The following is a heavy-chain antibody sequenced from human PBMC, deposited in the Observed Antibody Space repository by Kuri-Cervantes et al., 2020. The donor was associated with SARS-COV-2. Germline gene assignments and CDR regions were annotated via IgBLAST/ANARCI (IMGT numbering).Heavy chain of an antibody. V-gene: IGHV4-30-2*01. D-gene: IGHD2-2*01. CDR3: ARAVWDVVVPAAKSRSPNWFDP. CDR2: IYHSGST. J-gene: IGHJ5*02. CDR1: GGSISSGGYS. Sequence: SETLSLTCAVSGGSISSGGYSWSWIRQPPGKGLEWIGYIYHSGSTYYNPSLKSRVTISVDRSKNQFSLKLSSVTAADTAVYYCARAVWDVVVPAAKSRSPNWFDPWGQGTLVTVSS.